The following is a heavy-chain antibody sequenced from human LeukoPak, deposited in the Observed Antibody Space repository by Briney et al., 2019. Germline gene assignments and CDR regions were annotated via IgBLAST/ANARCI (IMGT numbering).Heavy chain of an antibody. CDR3: ARGMYGDSVGMDV. J-gene: IGHJ6*02. CDR1: GFTFSSYW. Sequence: PGGSLRLSCAASGFTFSSYWMYWVRQAPGKGLMWVSRMNSDGSTIRYADSVKGRFTISRDNAKNTLYLQMNSLRVEDTAVYYCARGMYGDSVGMDVWAKGPRSPSP. D-gene: IGHD2-21*02. V-gene: IGHV3-74*01. CDR2: MNSDGSTI.